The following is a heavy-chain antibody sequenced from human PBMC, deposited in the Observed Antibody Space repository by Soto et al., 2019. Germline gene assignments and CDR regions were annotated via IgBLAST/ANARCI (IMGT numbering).Heavy chain of an antibody. J-gene: IGHJ6*02. CDR1: GGSISSYY. CDR2: IDTSGTT. V-gene: IGHV4-4*07. D-gene: IGHD3-16*01. CDR3: ARGPRGYVYYHGMDV. Sequence: KPSETLSLTCTVSGGSISSYYCSWIRQPAGKGLEWIGRIDTSGTTNYNPSLRSRVTMSVDASKNQFSLNLSSVTAADTAVYFCARGPRGYVYYHGMDVWGQGTTVTVSS.